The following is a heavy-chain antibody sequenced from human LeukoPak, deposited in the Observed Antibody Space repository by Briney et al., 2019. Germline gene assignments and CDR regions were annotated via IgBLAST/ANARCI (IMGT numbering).Heavy chain of an antibody. CDR3: ARQGGYASPFDY. CDR1: GGSISSYY. J-gene: IGHJ4*02. Sequence: SETLSLTCTVSGGSISSYYWSWIRQPPGKGLEWIGNIYNSGSTNYNPSLKSRVTISVDSSKKQFSLKLISVTAANTAVYYCARQGGYASPFDYWGQGTLVTVSS. CDR2: IYNSGST. V-gene: IGHV4-59*08. D-gene: IGHD5-12*01.